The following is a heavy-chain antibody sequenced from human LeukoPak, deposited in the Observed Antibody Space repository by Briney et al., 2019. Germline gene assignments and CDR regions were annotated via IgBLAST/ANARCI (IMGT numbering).Heavy chain of an antibody. J-gene: IGHJ5*02. CDR1: GYTFTSYY. Sequence: GASVKVSCKESGYTFTSYYMHWVRQAPGQGLDWMGIINPSGGSTTYAQKFQGRVTVTRDTSTSTVYMELSSLTSEDTAVYYCARGDIVVVPAGGKFDPWGQGTLVTVSS. D-gene: IGHD2-2*01. V-gene: IGHV1-46*01. CDR2: INPSGGST. CDR3: ARGDIVVVPAGGKFDP.